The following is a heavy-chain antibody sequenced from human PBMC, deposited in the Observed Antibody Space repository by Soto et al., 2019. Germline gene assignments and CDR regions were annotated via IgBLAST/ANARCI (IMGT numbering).Heavy chain of an antibody. CDR2: IYYSGSA. CDR3: ARQVQRCGTTYYCFYYYMDV. J-gene: IGHJ6*03. CDR1: GGSISSSGYY. Sequence: QLQLQESGPGLVKPSETLSLTCTVSGGSISSSGYYWGWIRQPPGKGLEWIGSIYYSGSAYYNPSLKSRVTMSVDTSRNQFSLDLNSVTAADTAIYYCARQVQRCGTTYYCFYYYMDVWGKGTTVTVSS. V-gene: IGHV4-39*01. D-gene: IGHD1-1*01.